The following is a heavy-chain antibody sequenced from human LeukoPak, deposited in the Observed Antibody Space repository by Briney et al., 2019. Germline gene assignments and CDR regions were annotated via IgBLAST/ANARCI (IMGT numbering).Heavy chain of an antibody. CDR1: GFTFRDSY. V-gene: IGHV3-11*05. Sequence: GGSVRLSCVASGFTFRDSYMSWIRQAPGKGLEWVSYISTDSAYINYADSVKGRFTISRDNAKNSLYLQTNSLRAEDTALYYCARDGLAVAGSFYYWGQGTLVTVSP. D-gene: IGHD6-19*01. J-gene: IGHJ4*02. CDR2: ISTDSAYI. CDR3: ARDGLAVAGSFYY.